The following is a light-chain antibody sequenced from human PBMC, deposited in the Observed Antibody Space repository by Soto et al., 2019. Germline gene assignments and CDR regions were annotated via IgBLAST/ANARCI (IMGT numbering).Light chain of an antibody. CDR2: EVS. J-gene: IGLJ1*01. CDR3: FSYTSSGTYV. Sequence: QSALTQPASVSGSPGPSITISCTGTSSDVGNYKYVSWYQQHPGKAPKLMIYEVSNRPSGVSNRFSGSKSGNTASLTTSGLQAEDETDYYCFSYTSSGTYVFGTGTKVTVL. CDR1: SSDVGNYKY. V-gene: IGLV2-14*01.